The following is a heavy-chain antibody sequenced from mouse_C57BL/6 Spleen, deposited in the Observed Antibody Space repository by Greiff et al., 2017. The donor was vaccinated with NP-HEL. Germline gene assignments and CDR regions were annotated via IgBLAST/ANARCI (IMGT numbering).Heavy chain of an antibody. D-gene: IGHD1-1*01. CDR1: GYSITSGYY. J-gene: IGHJ2*01. CDR3: ARRDSTVYYFDY. V-gene: IGHV3-6*01. CDR2: ISYDGSN. Sequence: VQLQQSGPGLVKPSQSLSLTCSVTGYSITSGYYWNWIRQFPGNKLEWMGYISYDGSNNYNPSLKNRISITRDTSKNQFFLKLNSVTTEDTATYYCARRDSTVYYFDYWGQGTTLTVSS.